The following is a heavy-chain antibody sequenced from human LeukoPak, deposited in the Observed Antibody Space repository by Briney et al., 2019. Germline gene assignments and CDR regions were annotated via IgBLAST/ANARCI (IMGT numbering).Heavy chain of an antibody. D-gene: IGHD3-10*01. J-gene: IGHJ3*02. Sequence: SETLSLTCTVSGGSISSYYWSWIRQPAGKGLEWIGRIYTSGSTNYNPSLTSRVTISVDTSKNQFSLKLSSVTAADTAVYYCARRFQLDREFAFDIWGQGTMVSVSS. CDR1: GGSISSYY. CDR3: ARRFQLDREFAFDI. CDR2: IYTSGST. V-gene: IGHV4-4*07.